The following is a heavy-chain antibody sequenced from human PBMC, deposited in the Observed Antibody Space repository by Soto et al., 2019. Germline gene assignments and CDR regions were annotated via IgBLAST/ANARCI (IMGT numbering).Heavy chain of an antibody. CDR1: GGSVSSGSYY. V-gene: IGHV4-61*01. CDR2: IYYSGST. D-gene: IGHD6-19*01. J-gene: IGHJ3*02. Sequence: PSETLSLTCTVSGGSVSSGSYYWSWIRQPPGKGLEWIGYIYYSGSTNYNPSLKSRVTISVDTSKNQFSLKLSSVTAADTAVYYCARDKEGSGWYSVAFDIWGQGTMVTVSS. CDR3: ARDKEGSGWYSVAFDI.